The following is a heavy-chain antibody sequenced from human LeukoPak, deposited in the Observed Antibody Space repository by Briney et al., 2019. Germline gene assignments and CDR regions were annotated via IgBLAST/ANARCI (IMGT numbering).Heavy chain of an antibody. Sequence: GGSLRLSCAASGFTFSSYGMNWFRQAPGKGLEWISYISDTDNAVYYADSVKGRFTISRDNTKNSLYLQMNSLRVEDTAVYYCARRLAYWGQGTLVTVSS. V-gene: IGHV3-48*03. CDR3: ARRLAY. CDR1: GFTFSSYG. J-gene: IGHJ1*01. CDR2: ISDTDNAV.